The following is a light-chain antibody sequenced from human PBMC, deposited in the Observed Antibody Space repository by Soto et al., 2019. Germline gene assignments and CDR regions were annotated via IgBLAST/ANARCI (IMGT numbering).Light chain of an antibody. Sequence: EVVLTQSPATVSLSPGQRATPSCRASQSVVTYLAWYQQKPGQAPRLLIYDASYRAAGVPARFSGSGSGTDFTLTISSLEPEDFAVYYCQQRSTWPKTFGQGTKLEIK. CDR3: QQRSTWPKT. J-gene: IGKJ2*01. CDR1: QSVVTY. CDR2: DAS. V-gene: IGKV3-11*01.